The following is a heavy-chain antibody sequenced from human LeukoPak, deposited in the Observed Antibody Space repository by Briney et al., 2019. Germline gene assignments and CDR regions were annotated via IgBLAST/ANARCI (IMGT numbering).Heavy chain of an antibody. CDR3: AREIVGAIDY. D-gene: IGHD1-26*01. V-gene: IGHV3-11*06. Sequence: GGSLRLSCAASGFTFSDYYMSWIRQAPGKGLGWVSYISSSSSYTNYADSVKGRCTISRDNAKNSLYLQMNSLRAEDTAVYYCAREIVGAIDYWGQGTLVTVSS. CDR2: ISSSSSYT. CDR1: GFTFSDYY. J-gene: IGHJ4*02.